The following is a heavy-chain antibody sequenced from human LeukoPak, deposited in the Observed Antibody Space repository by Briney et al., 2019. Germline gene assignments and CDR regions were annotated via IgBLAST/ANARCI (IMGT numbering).Heavy chain of an antibody. CDR2: INPKSGGA. Sequence: ASVKVSCKASGYTFTGYYMHWVRQAPGQGLEWMGRINPKSGGATYARMIRGRVSITTDTFISTAYMELNRLSSDDTAVYFCARSTSTYYYFDYWGHGSLVAVSS. D-gene: IGHD2-2*01. V-gene: IGHV1-2*06. CDR3: ARSTSTYYYFDY. CDR1: GYTFTGYY. J-gene: IGHJ4*01.